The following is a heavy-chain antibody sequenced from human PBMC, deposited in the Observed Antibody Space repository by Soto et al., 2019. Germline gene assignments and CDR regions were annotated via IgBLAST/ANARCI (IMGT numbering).Heavy chain of an antibody. V-gene: IGHV1-18*01. Sequence: QVQLVQSGAEVKKPGASVKVSCKASGYTFTSYGISWVRQAPGQGLEWMGWISAYNGNTNYAQKLQGRVTMTTDTATSTACIEPRGLRSEDTAVYYYARGQATMIGAVGDYWGQGTLVTVSS. D-gene: IGHD3-22*01. CDR3: ARGQATMIGAVGDY. CDR2: ISAYNGNT. J-gene: IGHJ4*02. CDR1: GYTFTSYG.